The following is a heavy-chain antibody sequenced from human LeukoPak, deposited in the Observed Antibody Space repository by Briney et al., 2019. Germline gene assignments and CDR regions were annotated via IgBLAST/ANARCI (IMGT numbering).Heavy chain of an antibody. D-gene: IGHD1-26*01. CDR1: GFTFSSYW. V-gene: IGHV3-7*01. CDR2: IKQDGSEK. Sequence: GGSLRLSCAASGFTFSSYWMSWVRQAPGKGLEWVANIKQDGSEKYYVDSVKGRFTISRDNAKNSLYLQMNSLRAEDTAVYYCAKADRSGSYCADYWGQGTLVTVSS. J-gene: IGHJ4*02. CDR3: AKADRSGSYCADY.